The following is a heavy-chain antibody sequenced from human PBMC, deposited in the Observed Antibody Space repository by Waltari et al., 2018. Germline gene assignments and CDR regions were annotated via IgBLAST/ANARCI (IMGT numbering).Heavy chain of an antibody. CDR3: AKGTGDSYELDY. J-gene: IGHJ4*02. CDR1: GGSFSGYY. V-gene: IGHV4-34*01. Sequence: QVQLQQWGAGLLKPSETLSLTCAVYGGSFSGYYWSWIRQPPGKGLEWIGEINHSGSTNYNPSLKGRVTLSGGTSKNQFSLKLSSVTAADTAVYYCAKGTGDSYELDYWGQGTLVTVSS. D-gene: IGHD5-18*01. CDR2: INHSGST.